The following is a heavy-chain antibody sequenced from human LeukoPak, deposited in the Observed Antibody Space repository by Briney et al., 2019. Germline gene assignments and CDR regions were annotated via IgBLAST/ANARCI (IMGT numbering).Heavy chain of an antibody. CDR1: GYTFTGYY. J-gene: IGHJ4*02. CDR3: ARDIRPARHLDY. CDR2: INPNSGGT. D-gene: IGHD6-6*01. Sequence: ASVKVSCKASGYTFTGYYMHWVRQAPGQGLEWMGWINPNSGGTNYAQKFQGRVTTTRDTSISAAYMELSRLRSDDTAVYYCARDIRPARHLDYWGQGTLVTVSS. V-gene: IGHV1-2*02.